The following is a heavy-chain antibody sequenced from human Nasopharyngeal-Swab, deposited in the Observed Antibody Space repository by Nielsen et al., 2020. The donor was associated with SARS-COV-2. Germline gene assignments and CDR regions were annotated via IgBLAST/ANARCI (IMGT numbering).Heavy chain of an antibody. D-gene: IGHD4-23*01. Sequence: GESLKISCAAPGFTFSSYSMNWVRQAPGKGLEWASSISSSSSYIYYADSVKGRFTISRDNAKNSLYLQMNSLRAEDTAVYYCARGGNSVYWGQGTLVTVSS. CDR1: GFTFSSYS. CDR2: ISSSSSYI. CDR3: ARGGNSVY. V-gene: IGHV3-21*01. J-gene: IGHJ4*02.